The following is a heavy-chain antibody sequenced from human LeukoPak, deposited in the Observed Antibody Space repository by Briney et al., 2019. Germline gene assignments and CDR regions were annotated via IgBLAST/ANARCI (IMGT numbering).Heavy chain of an antibody. V-gene: IGHV4-30-4*01. CDR2: IYYSGST. J-gene: IGHJ4*02. Sequence: SETLSLTCTVSGGSISSSSYYWSWIRQPPGKGLEWIGYIYYSGSTYYNPSLKSRVTISVDTSKNQFSLKLSSVTAADTAVYYCASYGDFYIDYWGQGTLVTVSS. D-gene: IGHD4-17*01. CDR3: ASYGDFYIDY. CDR1: GGSISSSSYY.